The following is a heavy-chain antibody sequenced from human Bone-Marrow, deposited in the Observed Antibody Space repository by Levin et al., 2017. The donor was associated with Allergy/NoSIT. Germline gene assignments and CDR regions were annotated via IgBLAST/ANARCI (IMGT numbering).Heavy chain of an antibody. CDR2: INPSGGST. Sequence: AASVKVSCKASGYTFTSYYMHWVRQAPGQGLEWMGIINPSGGSTSYAQKFQGRVTMTRDTSTSTVYMELSSLRSEDTAVYYCARDRSAMWYQLPKSWFDPWGQGTLVTVSS. V-gene: IGHV1-46*03. J-gene: IGHJ5*02. D-gene: IGHD2-2*01. CDR1: GYTFTSYY. CDR3: ARDRSAMWYQLPKSWFDP.